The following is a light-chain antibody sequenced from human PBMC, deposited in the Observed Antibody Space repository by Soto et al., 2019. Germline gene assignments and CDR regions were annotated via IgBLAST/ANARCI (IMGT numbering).Light chain of an antibody. J-gene: IGLJ1*01. Sequence: QSVLTQPASVSGSPGQSITISCTGTSTDVGGSKYVAWYQQHPGKAPKLMIYDVSDRPSGVSNRFSGSKSGNTASLTISGLQAEDEDDYYCGSYTSSSTLYVFGTGTKVTVL. V-gene: IGLV2-14*01. CDR1: STDVGGSKY. CDR2: DVS. CDR3: GSYTSSSTLYV.